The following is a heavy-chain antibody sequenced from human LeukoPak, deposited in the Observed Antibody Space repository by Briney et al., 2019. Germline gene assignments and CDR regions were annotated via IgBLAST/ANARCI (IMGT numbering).Heavy chain of an antibody. Sequence: GGSLRLSCAVSGFTFSSYWMHWVRQAPGKGLVWVSRINNDGSTTAYADSVKGRFTISRDNTKNTLHLQMNSLRAEDTAVYYCARTYSSFDYWGQGTLVTVSS. CDR3: ARTYSSFDY. V-gene: IGHV3-74*01. CDR2: INNDGSTT. D-gene: IGHD6-19*01. J-gene: IGHJ4*02. CDR1: GFTFSSYW.